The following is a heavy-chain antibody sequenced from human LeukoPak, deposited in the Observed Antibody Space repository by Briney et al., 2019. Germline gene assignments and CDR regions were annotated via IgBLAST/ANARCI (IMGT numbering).Heavy chain of an antibody. CDR2: IYSGGST. CDR1: GFTVSSNY. V-gene: IGHV3-53*01. J-gene: IGHJ4*02. Sequence: PGGSLRLSCAASGFTVSSNYMSWVRQAPGKGLEWVSVIYSGGSTYYADSVKGRFTISRDNSKNTLYLQMNSLRAEDTAVYYCARVGCSGGSCYMNRPYFDYWGQGTLVTVSS. CDR3: ARVGCSGGSCYMNRPYFDY. D-gene: IGHD2-15*01.